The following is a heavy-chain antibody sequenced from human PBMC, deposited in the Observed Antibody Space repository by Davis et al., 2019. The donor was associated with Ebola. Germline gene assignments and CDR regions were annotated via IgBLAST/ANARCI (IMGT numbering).Heavy chain of an antibody. D-gene: IGHD1-1*01. J-gene: IGHJ4*02. Sequence: PSETLSLTCTVSGGSISSHYWSWIRQPPGKGLEWIGYIYYSGSTSYNPSLKSRVTISVDTSKNQFSLKLTSVSAADTAIYYCARGDTTLSWFDYWGQGTLVTVSP. CDR2: IYYSGST. V-gene: IGHV4-59*11. CDR3: ARGDTTLSWFDY. CDR1: GGSISSHY.